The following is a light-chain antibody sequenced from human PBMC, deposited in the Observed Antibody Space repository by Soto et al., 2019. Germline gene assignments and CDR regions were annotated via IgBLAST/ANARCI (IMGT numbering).Light chain of an antibody. CDR2: YDS. CDR1: TIGSKI. J-gene: IGLJ2*01. Sequence: SYELTQPHSVSVVEGKTDRISCGGITIGSKIVQWDQKTPVQAPVLVIYYDSDRPSGIPEGFSSSNSGNTGTLTMSRVEAGDEADYYCQVWDSSREHVVVGGRTKLPVL. V-gene: IGLV3-21*04. CDR3: QVWDSSREHVV.